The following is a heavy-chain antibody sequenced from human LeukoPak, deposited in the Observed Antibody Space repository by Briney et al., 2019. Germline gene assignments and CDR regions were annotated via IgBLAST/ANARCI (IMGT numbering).Heavy chain of an antibody. CDR3: ARDKGSFHNWFDP. CDR2: VFYSGST. CDR1: GDSISSSSYY. J-gene: IGHJ5*02. Sequence: SETLSLTCTVSGDSISSSSYYWGWIRQPPGKGLEWIGYVFYSGSTNYNSSLKSRVTISVDTSKNQFSLNLTSVTAADTAVYYCARDKGSFHNWFDPWGQGILVTVSS. V-gene: IGHV4-61*01.